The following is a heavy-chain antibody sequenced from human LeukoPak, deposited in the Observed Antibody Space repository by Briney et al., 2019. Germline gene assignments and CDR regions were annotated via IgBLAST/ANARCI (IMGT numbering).Heavy chain of an antibody. J-gene: IGHJ4*02. V-gene: IGHV4-59*08. Sequence: PSETLSLTCTVSGGSISSYYWSWIRQPPGKGLEWIGYIYYSGSTNYNPSLKSRVTISVDTSKNQFSLKLSSVTAADTAVYYCARYYYGSGSSFDYRGQGTLVTVSS. D-gene: IGHD3-10*01. CDR1: GGSISSYY. CDR2: IYYSGST. CDR3: ARYYYGSGSSFDY.